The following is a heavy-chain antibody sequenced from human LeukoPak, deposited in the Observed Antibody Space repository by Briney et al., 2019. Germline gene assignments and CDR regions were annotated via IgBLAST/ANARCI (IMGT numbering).Heavy chain of an antibody. CDR1: GGSISSSSYY. D-gene: IGHD6-19*01. CDR3: ARVEQWLVFAFDI. J-gene: IGHJ3*02. V-gene: IGHV4-39*01. Sequence: PSETLSLTCTVSGGSISSSSYYWGWIRQPPGKGLEWIGSIYYSGSTYYNPSLKSRVTISVDTSKNRFSLKLSSVTAADTAVYYCARVEQWLVFAFDIWGQGTMVTVSS. CDR2: IYYSGST.